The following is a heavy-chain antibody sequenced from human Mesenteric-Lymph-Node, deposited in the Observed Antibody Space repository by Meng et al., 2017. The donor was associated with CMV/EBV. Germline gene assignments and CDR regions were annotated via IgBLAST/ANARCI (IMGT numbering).Heavy chain of an antibody. CDR2: ISRDGSIK. J-gene: IGHJ6*02. V-gene: IGHV3-74*01. CDR3: ARDRSYDFWSSKYGLDV. D-gene: IGHD3-3*01. Sequence: GGSLRLSCAASGFTFRNHWMYWVRKDPGKGLLWVSHISRDGSIKTYADSVKGRFTISRDNSKNTLYLQMNSLRAADTALYYCARDRSYDFWSSKYGLDVWGLGTAVTVSS. CDR1: GFTFRNHW.